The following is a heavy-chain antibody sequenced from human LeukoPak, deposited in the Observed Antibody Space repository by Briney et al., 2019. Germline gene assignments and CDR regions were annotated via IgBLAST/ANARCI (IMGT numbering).Heavy chain of an antibody. J-gene: IGHJ4*02. D-gene: IGHD1-26*01. CDR1: GFIFSSYA. Sequence: PGGSLRLSCGGSGFIFSSYAMSWVRQAPGKGLEWVSGISGTGGATYYADSVKGRFTISRDNSKNRLSLQMNSLRAEDTAVYFCAKGIESSGSYYTSFDSWGQGTLVTVSS. V-gene: IGHV3-23*01. CDR3: AKGIESSGSYYTSFDS. CDR2: ISGTGGAT.